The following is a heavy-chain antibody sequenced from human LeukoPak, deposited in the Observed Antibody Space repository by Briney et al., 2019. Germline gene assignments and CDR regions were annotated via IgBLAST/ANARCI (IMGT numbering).Heavy chain of an antibody. V-gene: IGHV4-34*01. Sequence: PSETLSLTCAVYGGSFSGYYWSWIRQPPGKGLEWIGEINHSGSTNYNPSLKSRVTISVDTSKNQFSLKLSSVTAADTAVYYCARSMPSPSPQLWLPYYYYYMDVWGKGTTVTVS. D-gene: IGHD5-18*01. CDR2: INHSGST. J-gene: IGHJ6*03. CDR1: GGSFSGYY. CDR3: ARSMPSPSPQLWLPYYYYYMDV.